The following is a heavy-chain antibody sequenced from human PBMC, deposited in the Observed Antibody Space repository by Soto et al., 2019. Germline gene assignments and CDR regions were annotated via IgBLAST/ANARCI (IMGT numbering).Heavy chain of an antibody. CDR2: ISRGATTI. D-gene: IGHD3-22*01. V-gene: IGHV3-11*01. J-gene: IGHJ4*02. CDR3: ATDSSGYYYFDY. CDR1: GFTFSDYY. Sequence: QVQLVESGGALVKPGGSLRLSCAASGFTFSDYYMSWIRQAPGKGLEWVSYISRGATTIYYADSVKGRFTISRDNAKNSMYLQMNSLRAEDKAVYFCATDSSGYYYFDYWGQGTLVTVSS.